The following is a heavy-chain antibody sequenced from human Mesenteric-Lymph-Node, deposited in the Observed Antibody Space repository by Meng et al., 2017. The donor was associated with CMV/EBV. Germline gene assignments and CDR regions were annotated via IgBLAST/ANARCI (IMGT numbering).Heavy chain of an antibody. J-gene: IGHJ6*02. V-gene: IGHV3-30*04. CDR2: ISYDGSNK. D-gene: IGHD4-11*01. Sequence: GGSLRLSCAASGFTFSSYAMHWVRQAPGKGLEWVAVISYDGSNKYYADSVKGRFTISRDNSKNTLYLQMNSLRAEDTAVYYCARREYSNYGKRLQYYYYGMDVWGQGTTVTVSS. CDR3: ARREYSNYGKRLQYYYYGMDV. CDR1: GFTFSSYA.